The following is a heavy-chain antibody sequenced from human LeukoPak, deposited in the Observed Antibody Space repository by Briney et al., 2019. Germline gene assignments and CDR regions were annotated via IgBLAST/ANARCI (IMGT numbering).Heavy chain of an antibody. CDR2: IYTSGST. CDR1: GGSTSSSDYY. J-gene: IGHJ4*02. D-gene: IGHD3-22*01. CDR3: ARGPMGSGYSDFDY. V-gene: IGHV4-39*07. Sequence: SETLSLTCTVSGGSTSSSDYYWGWIRQPPDEGLEWIGRIYTSGSTNYNPSLKSRVTMSIDTSKNQFSLKLSSVTAADTAVYYCARGPMGSGYSDFDYWGQGTLVTVSS.